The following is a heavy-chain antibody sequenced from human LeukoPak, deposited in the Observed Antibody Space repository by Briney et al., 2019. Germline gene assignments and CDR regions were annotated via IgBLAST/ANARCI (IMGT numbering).Heavy chain of an antibody. CDR2: ISYDGSNK. V-gene: IGHV3-30-3*01. CDR3: AREQRRMPYFDY. Sequence: GRSLRLSCAASGFTFSSYAMHWVRQAPGKGLEWVAVISYDGSNKYYADSVKGRFTISRDNSKNTLYLQMNSLRAEDTAVYYCAREQRRMPYFDYWGQGTLVTVSS. CDR1: GFTFSSYA. D-gene: IGHD2-2*01. J-gene: IGHJ4*02.